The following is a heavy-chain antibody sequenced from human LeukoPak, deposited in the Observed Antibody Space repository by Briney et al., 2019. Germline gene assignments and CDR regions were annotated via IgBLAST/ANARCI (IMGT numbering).Heavy chain of an antibody. CDR1: GYTFTSYG. CDR3: AREAGYCSSTSCPNWFDP. J-gene: IGHJ5*02. Sequence: GASVKVSCKASGYTFTSYGISWVRQAPGQGLEWMGGVIPIFGTANYAQKFQGRVTITADESTSTAYMELSSLRSEDTAVYYCAREAGYCSSTSCPNWFDPWGQGTLVTVSS. CDR2: VIPIFGTA. D-gene: IGHD2-2*01. V-gene: IGHV1-69*13.